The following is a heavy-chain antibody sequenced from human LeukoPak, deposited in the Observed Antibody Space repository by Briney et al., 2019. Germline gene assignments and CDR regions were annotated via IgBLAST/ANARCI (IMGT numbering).Heavy chain of an antibody. CDR2: IYPGDSDT. CDR1: GYSFTSYW. J-gene: IGHJ3*02. Sequence: GESLKISCKGSGYSFTSYWIGWVRQMPGKGLEWMGIIYPGDSDTRYSPSFQGQVTISADKSISTAFLQWSNLKASDTAMYYCARKYDFMAFDIWGQGTMVTVSS. CDR3: ARKYDFMAFDI. V-gene: IGHV5-51*01. D-gene: IGHD3-3*01.